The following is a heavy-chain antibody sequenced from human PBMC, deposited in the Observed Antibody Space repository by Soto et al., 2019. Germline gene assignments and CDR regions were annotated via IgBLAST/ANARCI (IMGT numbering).Heavy chain of an antibody. CDR3: ATDVAVAGFDY. Sequence: ASGTVSCKVSVYTLTELSMHWVRQAPGKGLEWMGGFDPEDGETIYAQKFQGRVTMTEDTSTDTAYMELSSLRSEDTAVYYCATDVAVAGFDYWGQGTLVTVSS. J-gene: IGHJ4*02. CDR2: FDPEDGET. V-gene: IGHV1-24*01. D-gene: IGHD6-19*01. CDR1: VYTLTELS.